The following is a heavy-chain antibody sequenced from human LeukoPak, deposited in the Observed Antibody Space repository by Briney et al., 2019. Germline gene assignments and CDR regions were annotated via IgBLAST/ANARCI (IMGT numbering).Heavy chain of an antibody. CDR1: GGTFSSYA. CDR3: ARGSGSYGAIYYYYGMDV. J-gene: IGHJ6*02. V-gene: IGHV1-69*04. D-gene: IGHD1-26*01. CDR2: IIPILGIA. Sequence: SVKVSCKASGGTFSSYAISWVRQAPGQGLEWMGRIIPILGIANYAQKFQGRVTITADKSTSTAYMELSSLRSEDTAVYYCARGSGSYGAIYYYYGMDVWGQGTTVTVSS.